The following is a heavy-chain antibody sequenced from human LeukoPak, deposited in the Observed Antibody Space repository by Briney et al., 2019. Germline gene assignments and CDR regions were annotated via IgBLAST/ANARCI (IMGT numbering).Heavy chain of an antibody. V-gene: IGHV1-2*02. Sequence: ASVKVSCKASGYTFTGYYMHWVRQAPGQGLEWMGWINPNSGGTNYAQKFQGRVTMTRDTSISTAYMELSRLRSDDTAVYYCARDRKYYYGSGSPGGNWFDPWGQGTLVTVSS. CDR2: INPNSGGT. D-gene: IGHD3-10*01. J-gene: IGHJ5*02. CDR3: ARDRKYYYGSGSPGGNWFDP. CDR1: GYTFTGYY.